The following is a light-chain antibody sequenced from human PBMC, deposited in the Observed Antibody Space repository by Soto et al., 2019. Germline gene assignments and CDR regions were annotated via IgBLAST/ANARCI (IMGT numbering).Light chain of an antibody. J-gene: IGKJ5*01. CDR2: WAS. V-gene: IGKV4-1*01. CDR1: QSVYNRSNNKEY. CDR3: QQYYSIPIT. Sequence: DIVMTQSPDSLAVSLGERATINCKSSQSVYNRSNNKEYLAWYQQKPGQPPKLLFYWASTRESGVPDRFSVSGSVTDFTLPISSLQAEDVAVYYCQQYYSIPITFGQGTRLEIK.